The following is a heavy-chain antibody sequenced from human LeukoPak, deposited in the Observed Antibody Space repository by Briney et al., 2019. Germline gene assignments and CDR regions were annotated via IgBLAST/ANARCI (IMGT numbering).Heavy chain of an antibody. CDR1: GFTFSTYW. D-gene: IGHD6-13*01. CDR2: INIDGSGT. J-gene: IGHJ4*02. Sequence: GGSLRLSCAASGFTFSTYWMHWVRQVSGKGLVWVSRINIDGSGTIYADSVKGRFTISRDNAKNSLYLQMNSLRAEDTAVYYCARGSSSWYSEGGFDYWGQGTLVTVSS. V-gene: IGHV3-74*01. CDR3: ARGSSSWYSEGGFDY.